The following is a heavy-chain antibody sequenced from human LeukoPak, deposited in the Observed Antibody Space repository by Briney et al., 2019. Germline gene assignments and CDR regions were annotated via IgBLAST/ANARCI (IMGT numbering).Heavy chain of an antibody. D-gene: IGHD6-19*01. CDR3: AKGVAVAGGFHYFDY. Sequence: GGSLRLSCTASGFTISNYGMHWVRQAPGKGLEWVAVISYDGSNKYYADSVKGRFTISRDNPKNTLYVQMNSLRAEDTAVYYCAKGVAVAGGFHYFDYWGQGTLVTVSS. CDR2: ISYDGSNK. J-gene: IGHJ4*02. V-gene: IGHV3-30*18. CDR1: GFTISNYG.